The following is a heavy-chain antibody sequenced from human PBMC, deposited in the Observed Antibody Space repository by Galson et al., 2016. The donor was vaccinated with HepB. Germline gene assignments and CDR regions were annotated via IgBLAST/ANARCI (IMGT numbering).Heavy chain of an antibody. Sequence: SLRLSCAASGFLVSSSFMSWVRQTPGTGLEWVTVMYPRGDTHYSDSVRGRFTICRDNSRNSMSLQMANLRVGDTAVYFCARWTAYCPRPGCPRDHDYFDPWGQGILVTVSS. V-gene: IGHV3-53*01. CDR2: MYPRGDT. D-gene: IGHD4-11*01. CDR1: GFLVSSSF. CDR3: ARWTAYCPRPGCPRDHDYFDP. J-gene: IGHJ5*02.